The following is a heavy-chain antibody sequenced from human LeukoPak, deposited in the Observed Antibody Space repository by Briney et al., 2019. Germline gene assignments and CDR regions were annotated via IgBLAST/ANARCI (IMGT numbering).Heavy chain of an antibody. J-gene: IGHJ5*02. D-gene: IGHD3-3*01. CDR3: GRDPGYYDFWSGPQNWFDP. Sequence: MPSETLSLTCTVSGGSISSYYWSWIRQPAGKGLEWIGRIYTSGSTNYNPSLKSRVTMSVDTSKNQFSLKLSSVTAADTAVYYCGRDPGYYDFWSGPQNWFDPWGQGTLVTVSS. CDR1: GGSISSYY. CDR2: IYTSGST. V-gene: IGHV4-4*07.